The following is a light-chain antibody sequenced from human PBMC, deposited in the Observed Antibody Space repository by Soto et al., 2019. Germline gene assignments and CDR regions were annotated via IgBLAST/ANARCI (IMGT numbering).Light chain of an antibody. V-gene: IGKV1-9*01. Sequence: DIQLTQSPSFLSASVGDRVTITCRASQVISNSLAWYQQRPGEAPKLLIYAASTLQSGVPSRFSGSVSGTEFTLTISSLQPEDFATYYCHHLNSPLTFGGGTKVEIK. CDR1: QVISNS. CDR3: HHLNSPLT. J-gene: IGKJ4*01. CDR2: AAS.